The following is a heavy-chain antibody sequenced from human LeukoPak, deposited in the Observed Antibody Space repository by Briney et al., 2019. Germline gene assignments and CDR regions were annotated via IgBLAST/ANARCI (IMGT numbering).Heavy chain of an antibody. J-gene: IGHJ4*02. D-gene: IGHD6-13*01. CDR3: ARDGGIAAATYLFDY. Sequence: PGGSLRLSCAASGFTFSSYAMHWDRQAPGKGLEWVAVISYDGSNKYYVDSVKGRFTISRDNSKNTLYLQMNSLRAEDTAVYYCARDGGIAAATYLFDYWGQGTLVTVSS. CDR2: ISYDGSNK. CDR1: GFTFSSYA. V-gene: IGHV3-30*04.